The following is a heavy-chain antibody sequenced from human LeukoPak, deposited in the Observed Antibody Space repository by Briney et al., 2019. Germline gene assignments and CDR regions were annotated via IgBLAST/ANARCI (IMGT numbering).Heavy chain of an antibody. J-gene: IGHJ4*02. D-gene: IGHD3-22*01. CDR2: ISHTGGI. Sequence: SETLSLTCAVYGGSFSGHSWSWMRQAPGKGLEWIGEISHTGGINYNPSLKSRVTISADTSKNQFPLRLTSVTAADTAVYYCARHVHVSMIVVILSDYFDYWGRGTLVSVSS. CDR3: ARHVHVSMIVVILSDYFDY. CDR1: GGSFSGHS. V-gene: IGHV4-34*01.